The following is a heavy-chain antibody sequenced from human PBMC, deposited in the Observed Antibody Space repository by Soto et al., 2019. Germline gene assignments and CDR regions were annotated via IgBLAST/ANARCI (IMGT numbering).Heavy chain of an antibody. CDR1: GFTLTTYS. J-gene: IGHJ4*02. V-gene: IGHV3-21*01. Sequence: EVQLVESGGGLVKPGGSLRLSCAASGFTLTTYSMNWVRQAPGKGLEWVSSISSSSTYIYYADSVKGRFTISRDNAKNSVYLQMNSLRAEDTAVYYCARSGDNYNRLDYWGQGTPVTVSS. CDR2: ISSSSTYI. CDR3: ARSGDNYNRLDY. D-gene: IGHD1-1*01.